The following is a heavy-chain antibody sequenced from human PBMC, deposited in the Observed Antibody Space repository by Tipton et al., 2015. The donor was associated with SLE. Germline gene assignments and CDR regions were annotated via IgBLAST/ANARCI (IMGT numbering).Heavy chain of an antibody. CDR3: ARQRVQPGGDYFDY. J-gene: IGHJ4*02. CDR1: GGSISSYY. CDR2: LFYSGST. Sequence: TLSLTCTVSGGSISSYYWSWIRQPPGRGLEWIGCLFYSGSTNYNPSLKSRVTISVDTSKNQFFLKLNSVTAADTAMYYCARQRVQPGGDYFDYWGQGALVTVSS. V-gene: IGHV4-59*08. D-gene: IGHD6-6*01.